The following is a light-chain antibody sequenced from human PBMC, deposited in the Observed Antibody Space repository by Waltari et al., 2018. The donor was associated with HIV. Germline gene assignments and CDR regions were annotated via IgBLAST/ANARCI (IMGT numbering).Light chain of an antibody. V-gene: IGLV3-25*03. J-gene: IGLJ3*02. CDR1: GLSKQY. CDR3: QSADASDTFLWV. CDR2: KDS. Sequence: SYELTQTPSVSVSPGQTASITCSGDGLSKQYTYWYQQRPGQAPVSVIYKDSERPSGIPERYSGSSSGTTVTLTISGVQAEDEADYYCQSADASDTFLWVFGGGTKVTVL.